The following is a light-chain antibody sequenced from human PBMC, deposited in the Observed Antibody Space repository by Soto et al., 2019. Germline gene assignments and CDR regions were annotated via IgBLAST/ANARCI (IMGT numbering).Light chain of an antibody. CDR3: QQRGGSPPVFT. CDR1: QSIRRY. Sequence: ESMLTQSPATLSLSPGERATLSCRASQSIRRYLAWYQQKPCQAPRLLIYDASNRVTDVPARFSGSGSGTDFTLTIRILELEDVAVYYCQQRGGSPPVFTFGPGTKVDIK. V-gene: IGKV3-11*01. CDR2: DAS. J-gene: IGKJ3*01.